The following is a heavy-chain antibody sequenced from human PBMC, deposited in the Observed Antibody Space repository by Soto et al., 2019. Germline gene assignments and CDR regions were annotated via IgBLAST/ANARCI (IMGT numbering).Heavy chain of an antibody. CDR2: INHSGST. V-gene: IGHV4-34*01. D-gene: IGHD6-13*01. CDR1: GGSFSGYY. CDR3: ARLAAAGRIDWFDP. J-gene: IGHJ5*02. Sequence: SETLSLTCAVYGGSFSGYYWSWIRQPPGKGLEWIGEINHSGSTNYNPSLKSRVTISVDTSKNQFSLKLSSVTAADTAVYYCARLAAAGRIDWFDPWGQGTLVTV.